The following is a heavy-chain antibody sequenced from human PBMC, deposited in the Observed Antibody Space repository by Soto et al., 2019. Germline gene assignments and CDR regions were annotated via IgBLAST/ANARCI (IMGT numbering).Heavy chain of an antibody. CDR2: IIPIFGTA. J-gene: IGHJ6*03. Sequence: SVKVSCKASGGTFSSYAISWVRQAPGQGLEWMGGIIPIFGTANYAQKFQGRVTMTADESTSTVYMELSSLRSEDTAVYYCARGPYCSGGSCYLRDYYYYYYMDVWGKGTTVTVSS. CDR1: GGTFSSYA. D-gene: IGHD2-15*01. CDR3: ARGPYCSGGSCYLRDYYYYYYMDV. V-gene: IGHV1-69*13.